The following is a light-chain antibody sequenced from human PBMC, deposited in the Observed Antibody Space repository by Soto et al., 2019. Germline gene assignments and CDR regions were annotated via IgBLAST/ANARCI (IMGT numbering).Light chain of an antibody. CDR1: QSISDY. J-gene: IGKJ1*01. V-gene: IGKV1-5*01. CDR2: DAS. Sequence: DIQMTQSPSTLSASVGDRVTITCRASQSISDYLAWYQQKPGKAPKLLIYDASNLESGVPSTFSGSGSGTEFTLTISSLQPDDFATYYCQQYYTYWHMFGQGTKGDIK. CDR3: QQYYTYWHM.